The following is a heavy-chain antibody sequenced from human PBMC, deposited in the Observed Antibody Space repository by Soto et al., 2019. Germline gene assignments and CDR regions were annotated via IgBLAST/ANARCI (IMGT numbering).Heavy chain of an antibody. CDR2: IHSDGSST. CDR3: ARGDRGAFEL. V-gene: IGHV3-74*01. D-gene: IGHD1-26*01. J-gene: IGHJ3*01. Sequence: EVQLVESGGGLVQPGGSLRLSCAASGFTFSYYWMHWVRQAPGKGLAWVSRIHSDGSSTTYADFLKGRFIISRDNASNTVDLQMNSLRVEDTAVYYCARGDRGAFELWGQGTVVTVSS. CDR1: GFTFSYYW.